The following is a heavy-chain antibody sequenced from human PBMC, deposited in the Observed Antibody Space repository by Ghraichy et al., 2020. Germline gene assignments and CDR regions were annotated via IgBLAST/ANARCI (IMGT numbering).Heavy chain of an antibody. D-gene: IGHD5-12*01. J-gene: IGHJ4*02. CDR2: IYYSGST. CDR3: ASQRDIVATIHDY. CDR1: GGSVSSGSYY. Sequence: SETLSLTCTVSGGSVSSGSYYWSWIRQPPGKGLEWIGYIYYSGSTNYNPSLKSRVTISVDTSKNQFSLKLSSVTAADTAVYYCASQRDIVATIHDYWGQGTLVTVSS. V-gene: IGHV4-61*01.